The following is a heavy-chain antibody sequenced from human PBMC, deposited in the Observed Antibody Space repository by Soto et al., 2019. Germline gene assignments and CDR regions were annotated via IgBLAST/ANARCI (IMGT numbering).Heavy chain of an antibody. J-gene: IGHJ6*02. CDR2: IYYSGST. D-gene: IGHD3-3*01. V-gene: IGHV4-59*01. CDR3: ARGVTYYDFWSGKWGGMDV. CDR1: GGSISSYY. Sequence: PSETLSLTCTVSGGSISSYYWSWIRQPPGKGLEWIGYIYYSGSTNYNPSLKSRVTISVDTSKNQFSLKLSSVTAADTAVYYCARGVTYYDFWSGKWGGMDVWGQGTTVTVSS.